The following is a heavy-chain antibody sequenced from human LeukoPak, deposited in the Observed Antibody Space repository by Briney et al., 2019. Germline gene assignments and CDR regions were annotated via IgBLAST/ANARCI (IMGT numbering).Heavy chain of an antibody. CDR3: ARGIQTGVDWFDP. V-gene: IGHV3-7*01. Sequence: GGSLRLSCAASRFTFSSYWMTWVRQAPGKGLEWVANIKQDGSDKYYVDSVKGRFTISRDNAKNSLYLQMNSLRAEDTAVYYCARGIQTGVDWFDPWGQGTLVTVSS. J-gene: IGHJ5*02. CDR1: RFTFSSYW. CDR2: IKQDGSDK. D-gene: IGHD1-14*01.